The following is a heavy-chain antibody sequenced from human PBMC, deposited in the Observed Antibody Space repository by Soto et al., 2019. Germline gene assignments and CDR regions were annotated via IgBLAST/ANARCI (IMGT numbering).Heavy chain of an antibody. D-gene: IGHD1-7*01. CDR1: GYIFTSQG. CDR3: ARGRTRALDY. J-gene: IGHJ4*02. Sequence: QIQLVQSGAEVKKPGASVKVSCKASGYIFTSQGISWVRQAPGQGLEWMGWISTYNGNPNYAQKLQGRVTMTTDTSTPTAFLEFRSLTSDDTAVYYCARGRTRALDYWGQGTPVIVSS. CDR2: ISTYNGNP. V-gene: IGHV1-18*01.